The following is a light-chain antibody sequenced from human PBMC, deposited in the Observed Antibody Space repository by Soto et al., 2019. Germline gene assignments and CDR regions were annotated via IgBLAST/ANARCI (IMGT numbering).Light chain of an antibody. CDR1: QGISNY. Sequence: DIQLTQSPSFLSASVGDRVPITCRASQGISNYLAWYQRKPGKAPKLLIYAASTLQSGVPSRFSGSGSGTEFTLTISSLQPEDFATYYGQQLNSYPLTVGGGTKVEIK. J-gene: IGKJ4*01. V-gene: IGKV1-9*01. CDR3: QQLNSYPLT. CDR2: AAS.